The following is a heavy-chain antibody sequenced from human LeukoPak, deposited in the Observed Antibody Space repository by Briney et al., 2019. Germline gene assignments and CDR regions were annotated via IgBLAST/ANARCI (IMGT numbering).Heavy chain of an antibody. Sequence: GGSLRLSCVASGFTFSNYALSWVRQAPGKGLEWVSTVSGSGGSTYYADSVKGRFTISRDNAKNSLYLQMNSLRAEDRAIYYCTRVGYIDEGIDYWGQGTLVTVSS. J-gene: IGHJ4*02. D-gene: IGHD5-24*01. CDR2: VSGSGGST. V-gene: IGHV3-23*01. CDR3: TRVGYIDEGIDY. CDR1: GFTFSNYA.